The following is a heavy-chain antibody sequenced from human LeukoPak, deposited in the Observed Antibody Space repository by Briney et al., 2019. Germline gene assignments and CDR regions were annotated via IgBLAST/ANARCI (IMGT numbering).Heavy chain of an antibody. V-gene: IGHV3-53*01. CDR3: ARDGARLIDAFDI. CDR1: GFTVSSNY. D-gene: IGHD5-12*01. Sequence: PGGSLRLSCAASGFTVSSNYMSWVRQAPGKGLEWVSVIHSGGGTDYADSVKGRFTISRDNSKNTLYLQMNSLRAEDTAVYYCARDGARLIDAFDIWGQGTMVTVSS. CDR2: IHSGGGT. J-gene: IGHJ3*02.